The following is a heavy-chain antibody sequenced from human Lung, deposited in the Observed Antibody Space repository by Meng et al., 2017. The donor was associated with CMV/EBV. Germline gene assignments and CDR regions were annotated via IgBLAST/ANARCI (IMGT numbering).Heavy chain of an antibody. CDR2: ISSSSSYI. J-gene: IGHJ5*02. Sequence: GESXKISXAASGFTFSSYSMNWVRQAPGKGLEWVSSISSSSSYIYYADSVKGRFTISRDNAKNSLYLQINSQRAEDTAVYYCARVGPFDFWSGYSGPDSYNWFDPWGQGTLVTVSS. D-gene: IGHD3-3*01. CDR3: ARVGPFDFWSGYSGPDSYNWFDP. V-gene: IGHV3-21*01. CDR1: GFTFSSYS.